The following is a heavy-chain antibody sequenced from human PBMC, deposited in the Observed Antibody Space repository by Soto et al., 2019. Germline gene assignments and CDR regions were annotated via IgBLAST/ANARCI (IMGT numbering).Heavy chain of an antibody. V-gene: IGHV4-4*02. D-gene: IGHD6-25*01. J-gene: IGHJ6*02. CDR2: IYHSGST. CDR3: ANRAVYSSGTYYYYGMDV. Sequence: PSETLSLTCAVSGGSISSSNWWSWVRQPPGKGLEWIGEIYHSGSTNYNPSLKSRVTISVDKSKNQFSLKLSSVTAADTAVYYCANRAVYSSGTYYYYGMDVWGQGTTVTVSS. CDR1: GGSISSSNW.